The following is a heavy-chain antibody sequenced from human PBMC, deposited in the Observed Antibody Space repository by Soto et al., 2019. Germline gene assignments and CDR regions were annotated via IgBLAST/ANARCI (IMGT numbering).Heavy chain of an antibody. Sequence: GGSLRLSCAASGFTVSSNHMSWVRQAPGKGLEWVSVIYSGGSTYYADSVKGRFTISRDNSKNTLYLQMNSLRAEDTAVYYCAKAVHDYYDSSGLVYWGQGTLVTVSS. CDR2: IYSGGST. J-gene: IGHJ4*02. CDR3: AKAVHDYYDSSGLVY. V-gene: IGHV3-66*01. D-gene: IGHD3-22*01. CDR1: GFTVSSNH.